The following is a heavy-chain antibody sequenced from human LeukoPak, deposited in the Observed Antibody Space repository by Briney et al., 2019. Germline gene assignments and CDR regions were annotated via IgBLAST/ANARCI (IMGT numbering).Heavy chain of an antibody. J-gene: IGHJ1*01. D-gene: IGHD6-13*01. CDR3: ARALAAAVIN. Sequence: SETLSLTCGVFGGSFSGHFHSWIRQSPGKGLEWIGEINHRGSINYNPSLKSRAALSVDTSKNQFSLKLTSVTAADIGVYYCARALAAAVINWGQGTLVTVSS. CDR2: INHRGSI. CDR1: GGSFSGHF. V-gene: IGHV4-34*01.